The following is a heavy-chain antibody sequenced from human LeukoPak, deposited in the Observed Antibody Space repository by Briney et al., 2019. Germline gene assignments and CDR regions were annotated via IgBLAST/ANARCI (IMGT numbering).Heavy chain of an antibody. CDR3: ARAYSFGYFDY. J-gene: IGHJ4*02. CDR1: GGSISSSSYY. Sequence: SETLSLTCTVSGGSISSSSYYWGWIRQPPGKGLEWIGSIYYSRSTYYNPSLKSRVTISVDTSKNQFSLKLSSVTAADTAVYYCARAYSFGYFDYWGQGTLVTVSS. V-gene: IGHV4-39*01. D-gene: IGHD3-16*01. CDR2: IYYSRST.